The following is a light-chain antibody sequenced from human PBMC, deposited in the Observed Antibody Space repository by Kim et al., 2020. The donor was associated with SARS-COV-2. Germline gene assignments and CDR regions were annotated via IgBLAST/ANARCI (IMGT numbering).Light chain of an antibody. V-gene: IGLV1-40*01. J-gene: IGLJ2*01. CDR3: QSYDTGLSGII. Sequence: QGVTISCTGSNSNIGAGYEVHWYQQLPGTAPKLLIYNNYRRPSGVPDRFSGSTSATSASLAITWLQAEDEAVYYCQSYDTGLSGIIFGGGTQLTVL. CDR1: NSNIGAGYE. CDR2: NNY.